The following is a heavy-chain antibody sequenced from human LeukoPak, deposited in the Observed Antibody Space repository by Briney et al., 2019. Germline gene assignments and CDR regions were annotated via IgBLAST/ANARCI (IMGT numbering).Heavy chain of an antibody. V-gene: IGHV4-34*01. Sequence: SETLSLTCAVYGGSFSGYYWSWIRQPPGKGLGWIGEINHSGSTNYNPSLKSRVTISVDTSKNQFSLKLSSVTAADTAVYYCARIGTPYDYVWGSCRPGPVDIWGQGTMVTVSS. D-gene: IGHD3-16*02. CDR3: ARIGTPYDYVWGSCRPGPVDI. J-gene: IGHJ3*02. CDR2: INHSGST. CDR1: GGSFSGYY.